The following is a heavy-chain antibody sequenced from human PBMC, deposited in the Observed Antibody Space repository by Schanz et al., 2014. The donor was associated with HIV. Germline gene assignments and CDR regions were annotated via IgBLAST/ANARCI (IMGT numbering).Heavy chain of an antibody. Sequence: QVQLQQWGAGLLKPSETLSLTCAVYGGSFSVYSWSWIRQPPGKGLQWIGEINHSGRTNYNPARKSRVTIALDTSKNQFSLRLNSVTAADTAVYYCARTPYYFDYWGQGTLVTVSS. CDR2: INHSGRT. CDR1: GGSFSVYS. V-gene: IGHV4-34*01. CDR3: ARTPYYFDY. J-gene: IGHJ4*02.